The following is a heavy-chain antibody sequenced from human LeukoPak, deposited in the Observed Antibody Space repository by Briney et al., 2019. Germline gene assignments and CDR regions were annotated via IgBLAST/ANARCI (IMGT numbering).Heavy chain of an antibody. CDR2: ISDDGSNE. J-gene: IGHJ4*02. Sequence: PGGSLRLSCAASGFTFSSYGMHRVRQAPGKGPEWVAVISDDGSNEYYADSVKGRFTISRDNSKNTLYLQMNSLRAEDTAVYYCAKERSSGWYYLQYWGQGTRVTVSS. D-gene: IGHD6-19*01. CDR3: AKERSSGWYYLQY. CDR1: GFTFSSYG. V-gene: IGHV3-30*18.